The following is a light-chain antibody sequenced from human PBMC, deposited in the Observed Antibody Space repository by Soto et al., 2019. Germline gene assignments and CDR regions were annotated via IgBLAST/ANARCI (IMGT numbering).Light chain of an antibody. CDR3: QQYNNYGSWT. J-gene: IGKJ1*01. CDR2: KAS. CDR1: QSISAW. Sequence: DIQMTQSPSTLSASVGDRVTITCRASQSISAWLAWYQQKPGKAPKLLIYKASSLESGVPSRFSGSGSGTEFTLTISSLQPDDFATYYCQQYNNYGSWTFGKGTKVEIK. V-gene: IGKV1-5*03.